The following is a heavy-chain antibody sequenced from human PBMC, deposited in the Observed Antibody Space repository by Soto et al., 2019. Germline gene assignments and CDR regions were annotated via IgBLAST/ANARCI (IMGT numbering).Heavy chain of an antibody. D-gene: IGHD4-17*01. V-gene: IGHV1-58*01. CDR3: ATDAGENDYGEFDY. Sequence: GASVKVSCKASGFTFTSSAVQWVRQARGQRLKWIGWIVVGSGNTNYAQRFQERVTITRDMSTSTAYMELSSLRSEDTAVYYCATDAGENDYGEFDYWGQGSLVTVSS. CDR2: IVVGSGNT. CDR1: GFTFTSSA. J-gene: IGHJ4*02.